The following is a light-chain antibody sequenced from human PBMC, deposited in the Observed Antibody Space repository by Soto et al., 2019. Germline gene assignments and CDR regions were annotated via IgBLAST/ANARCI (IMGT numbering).Light chain of an antibody. CDR3: QQYGNSPALT. CDR2: GAS. CDR1: QSVTSSY. J-gene: IGKJ4*01. Sequence: EIVLTQSPGTLSLSPGERAALACRASQSVTSSYLAWYQQRPGQAPRLLIYGASSRATGIPDRFSGSGSGTDFTLTISRLEPEDFVVYFCQQYGNSPALTFGGGTKLEIK. V-gene: IGKV3-20*01.